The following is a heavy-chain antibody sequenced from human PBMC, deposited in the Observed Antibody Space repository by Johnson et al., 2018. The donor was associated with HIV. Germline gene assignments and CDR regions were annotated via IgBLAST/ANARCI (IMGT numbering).Heavy chain of an antibody. CDR1: GFTFSDYY. CDR3: AREVRVGATGAWVIAFDI. Sequence: QVQLVESGGGLVQPGGSLRLSCAASGFTFSDYYMSWIRQAPGKGLEWVSYISSGGNTIYYADSVKGRFTISRDNAKNYLYLQMNSLRAEDTALYFCAREVRVGATGAWVIAFDIWGQGTMVTVSS. J-gene: IGHJ3*02. D-gene: IGHD1-26*01. V-gene: IGHV3-11*01. CDR2: ISSGGNTI.